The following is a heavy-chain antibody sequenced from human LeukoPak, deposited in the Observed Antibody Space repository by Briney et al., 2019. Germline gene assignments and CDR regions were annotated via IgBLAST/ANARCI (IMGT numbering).Heavy chain of an antibody. V-gene: IGHV3-23*01. CDR3: AREAKQWLVLRDY. Sequence: AGGSLRLSCAASGFTFSSYAMSWVRQAPGKGLEWVSAISSRGSSTYYADSVKGRFTISRDNSQNTLYLQMNSLRAEDTAVYYCAREAKQWLVLRDYWGQGTLVTVSS. CDR1: GFTFSSYA. J-gene: IGHJ4*02. D-gene: IGHD6-19*01. CDR2: ISSRGSST.